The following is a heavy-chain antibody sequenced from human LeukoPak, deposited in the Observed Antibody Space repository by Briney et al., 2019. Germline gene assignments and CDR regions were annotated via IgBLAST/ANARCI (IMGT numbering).Heavy chain of an antibody. V-gene: IGHV4-34*01. Sequence: KTSETLSLTCAVSGESFSGNFWTWIRQSPGKGLEWIGEIDNNGITNYNPSLKSRVTISVDTSKNQFSLKLSSVTAADTAVYYCASLVAEYNWFDPWGQGTLVTVSS. J-gene: IGHJ5*02. D-gene: IGHD3-16*01. CDR1: GESFSGNF. CDR3: ASLVAEYNWFDP. CDR2: IDNNGIT.